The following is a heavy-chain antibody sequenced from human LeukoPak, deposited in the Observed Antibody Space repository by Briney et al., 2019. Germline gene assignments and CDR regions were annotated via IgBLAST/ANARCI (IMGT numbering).Heavy chain of an antibody. Sequence: GGSLRLSCAASGFTFSSYAMHWVRQAPGKGLEWVAVISYDGSNKYYADSVKGRFTISRDNSKNTLYLQMNSLRAEDTAVYYCARDSYYYGSGSVFSGVYWGQGTLATVSS. D-gene: IGHD3-10*01. CDR3: ARDSYYYGSGSVFSGVY. J-gene: IGHJ4*02. V-gene: IGHV3-30*04. CDR2: ISYDGSNK. CDR1: GFTFSSYA.